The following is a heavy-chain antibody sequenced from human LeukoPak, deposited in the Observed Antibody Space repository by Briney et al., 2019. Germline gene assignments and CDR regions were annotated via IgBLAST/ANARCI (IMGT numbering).Heavy chain of an antibody. J-gene: IGHJ4*02. V-gene: IGHV4-39*01. CDR1: GGSISSGGYS. D-gene: IGHD3-22*01. Sequence: SETLSLTCAVSGGSISSGGYSWGWIRQPPGKGLEWIGSIYYSGSTYYNPSLKSRVTISVDTSKNQFSLKLSSVTAADTAVYYRARLDYHSSGYYPVRLYYFDYWGQGTLVTVSS. CDR3: ARLDYHSSGYYPVRLYYFDY. CDR2: IYYSGST.